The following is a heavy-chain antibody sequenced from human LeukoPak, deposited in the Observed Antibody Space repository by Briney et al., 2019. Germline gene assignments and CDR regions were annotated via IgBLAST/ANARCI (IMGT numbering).Heavy chain of an antibody. J-gene: IGHJ3*02. CDR3: AKDGNNDAFDI. Sequence: PGGSLRLSCAASGFTFSSYAMHWVRQAPGKGLEWVSGIVWNSGSIGYADSVKGRFTISRDNAENSLYLQMNSLRPEDTALYFCAKDGNNDAFDIWGQGTMVTVSS. CDR2: IVWNSGSI. CDR1: GFTFSSYA. V-gene: IGHV3-9*01.